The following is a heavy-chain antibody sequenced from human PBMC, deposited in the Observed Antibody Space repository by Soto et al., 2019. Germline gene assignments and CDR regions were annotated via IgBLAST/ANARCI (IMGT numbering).Heavy chain of an antibody. CDR2: IDSNGGT. CDR3: VRQGFGSLHGLVDV. CDR1: DDSSSNYK. Sequence: QVQLQESGPGLVKPSETLSLTCTVSDDSSSNYKWSWIRQPPGRRLEWIGYIDSNGGTSYNPSLQRRVTISIDRSTKQFFLTRSSVTAADTAVYYCVRQGFGSLHGLVDVWGQGTTVTVSS. D-gene: IGHD3-10*01. V-gene: IGHV4-59*08. J-gene: IGHJ6*02.